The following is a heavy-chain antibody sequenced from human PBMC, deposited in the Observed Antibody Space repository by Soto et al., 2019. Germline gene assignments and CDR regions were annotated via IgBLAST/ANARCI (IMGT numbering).Heavy chain of an antibody. V-gene: IGHV3-7*01. Sequence: GGSLRLSCAASGFTFSSYWMSWVRQAPGKGLEWVANIKQDGSEKYYVDSVKGRFTISRDNAKNSLYLQMNSLRAEDTAVYYCASAPERSDISAGDYWGQGTLVTVSS. J-gene: IGHJ4*02. CDR3: ASAPERSDISAGDY. CDR2: IKQDGSEK. D-gene: IGHD3-9*01. CDR1: GFTFSSYW.